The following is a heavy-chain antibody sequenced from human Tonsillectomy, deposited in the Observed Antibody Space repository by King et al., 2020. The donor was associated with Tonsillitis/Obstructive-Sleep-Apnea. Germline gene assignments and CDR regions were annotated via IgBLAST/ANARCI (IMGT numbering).Heavy chain of an antibody. Sequence: QLVQSGAEVKKPGASVKVSRKVSGYTLTELSMHWVRQAPGKGLDWMAGFDPEDGETIYAQKFQGKVTMTEDTSTDTAYMELSSLRSEDTAVYYCATQVVYGTEAFDIWGQGTMVTVSS. D-gene: IGHD5/OR15-5a*01. CDR3: ATQVVYGTEAFDI. J-gene: IGHJ3*02. CDR2: FDPEDGET. V-gene: IGHV1-24*01. CDR1: GYTLTELS.